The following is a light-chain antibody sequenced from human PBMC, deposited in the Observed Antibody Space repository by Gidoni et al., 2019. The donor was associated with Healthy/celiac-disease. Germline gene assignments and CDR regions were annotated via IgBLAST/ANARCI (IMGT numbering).Light chain of an antibody. CDR1: QSISSY. CDR2: AAS. V-gene: IGKV1-39*01. CDR3: QQSYSTLWT. Sequence: DIQMTQSPSSLSASVGDRVTITCRASQSISSYLTWYQQEPGKAPKLLIYAASSLQSGVPSRFSGSGSGTDFTLTISSLQPEDFATYYCQQSYSTLWTFGQGTKVEIK. J-gene: IGKJ1*01.